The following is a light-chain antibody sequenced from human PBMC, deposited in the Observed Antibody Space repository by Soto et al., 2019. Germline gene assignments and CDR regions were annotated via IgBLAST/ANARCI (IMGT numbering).Light chain of an antibody. Sequence: DVVMTQSPLSLPVTPGEPASISCRSSQSLLHSNGYNYLDWYLQKPGQSPQLLIYLGSNRASGVPDRFSGSGSGTDFTFTISSLQPEDIATYYCQQYDNLPPITFGGGTKVDIK. CDR3: QQYDNLPPIT. CDR1: QSLLHSNGYNY. V-gene: IGKV2-28*01. CDR2: LGS. J-gene: IGKJ4*01.